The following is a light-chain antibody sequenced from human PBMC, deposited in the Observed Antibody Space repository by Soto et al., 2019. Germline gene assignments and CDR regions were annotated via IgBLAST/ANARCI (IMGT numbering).Light chain of an antibody. CDR1: QSVSSSY. CDR2: GAS. J-gene: IGKJ2*01. Sequence: IVLTQSPGTLSLSPGERATLSCRASQSVSSSYLAWYQQKPGQAPRLLIYGASSRATGIPDRFSGSGSGTDFTLTISRLEPEDFAVYYCQQYDTSQYTFGQGTKLEIK. V-gene: IGKV3-20*01. CDR3: QQYDTSQYT.